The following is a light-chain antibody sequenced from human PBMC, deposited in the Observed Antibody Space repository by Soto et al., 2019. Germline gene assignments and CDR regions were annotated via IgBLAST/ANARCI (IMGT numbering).Light chain of an antibody. CDR3: QQYNNWPIT. V-gene: IGKV3D-15*01. CDR1: HSVSSN. J-gene: IGKJ5*01. CDR2: AAS. Sequence: EIVMTQSPATLSVSPGERATLSCRASHSVSSNLAWYQQKPGQAHRLLIYAASTRATGIQARFSGSGSGTEFTLTIGSLQSEDFAVYYCQQYNNWPITFGQGTRLEIK.